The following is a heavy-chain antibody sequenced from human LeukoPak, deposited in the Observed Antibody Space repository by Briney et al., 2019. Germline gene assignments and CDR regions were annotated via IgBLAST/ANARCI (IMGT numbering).Heavy chain of an antibody. V-gene: IGHV3-23*01. CDR3: AKVRGYSAYYFDY. CDR1: GFTFSSYA. CDR2: ISGSGGSI. D-gene: IGHD1-1*01. Sequence: PGGSLRLSCAASGFTFSSYAMSWVRQDPGKGLEWVSSISGSGGSIYYADSVKGRFTISRDNSKNTLYLQMNSLRAEDTAVYYCAKVRGYSAYYFDYWRQGPLVTVSS. J-gene: IGHJ4*02.